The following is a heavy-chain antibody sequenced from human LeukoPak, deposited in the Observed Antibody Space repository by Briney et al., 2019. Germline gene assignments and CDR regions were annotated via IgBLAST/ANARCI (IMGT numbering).Heavy chain of an antibody. J-gene: IGHJ5*02. D-gene: IGHD3-10*01. V-gene: IGHV4-39*01. CDR3: ARRDYYGSGIDWFDP. CDR1: GGSISSSSYY. Sequence: PETLSLTCTVSGGSISSSSYYWGWIRQPPGKGLEWIGSIYYSGSTYYNPSLKSRVTISVDTSKNQFSLKLSSVTAADTAVYYCARRDYYGSGIDWFDPWGQGTLVTVSS. CDR2: IYYSGST.